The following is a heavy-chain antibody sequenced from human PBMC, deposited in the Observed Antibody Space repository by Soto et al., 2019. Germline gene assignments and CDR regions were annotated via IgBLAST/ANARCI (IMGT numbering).Heavy chain of an antibody. CDR3: ARVRYSSSWFGTLAVFDI. CDR2: ISAYNGNT. CDR1: GYTFTSYG. Sequence: ASVKVSCKASGYTFTSYGISWVRQAPGQGLEWMGWISAYNGNTNYAQKLQGRVTMTTDTSTSTAYMELRSLRSDDTAVYYCARVRYSSSWFGTLAVFDIWGQGTMVIVSS. J-gene: IGHJ3*02. V-gene: IGHV1-18*01. D-gene: IGHD6-13*01.